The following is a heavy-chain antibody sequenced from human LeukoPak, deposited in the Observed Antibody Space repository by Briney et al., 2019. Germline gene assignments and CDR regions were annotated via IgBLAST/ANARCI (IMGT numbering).Heavy chain of an antibody. V-gene: IGHV4-59*02. Sequence: PSETLSLTCTVSGGSVGSYYWTWIRQPPGKGLEWIGYIYYSGSTNYNPSLKSRVTISVDTSKNQFSLKLSSVTAADTAVYFCARAPRGYCSGGSCYSEAFDIWGQGTMVTVSS. CDR3: ARAPRGYCSGGSCYSEAFDI. D-gene: IGHD2-15*01. CDR2: IYYSGST. CDR1: GGSVGSYY. J-gene: IGHJ3*02.